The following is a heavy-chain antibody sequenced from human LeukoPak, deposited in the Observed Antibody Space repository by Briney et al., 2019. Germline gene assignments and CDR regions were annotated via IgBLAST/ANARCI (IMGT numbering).Heavy chain of an antibody. V-gene: IGHV3-30*18. CDR2: ISYDGSNK. J-gene: IGHJ4*02. CDR3: AKGGSSSWDYFDS. D-gene: IGHD6-13*01. Sequence: PGGSLRLSCAASGFTFSSYGMHWVRQAPGKGLEWVAVISYDGSNKYYADSVKGRFTFSRDNSKNTLYLQMNSLRVEDTAIYYCAKGGSSSWDYFDSWGQGTLVTVSP. CDR1: GFTFSSYG.